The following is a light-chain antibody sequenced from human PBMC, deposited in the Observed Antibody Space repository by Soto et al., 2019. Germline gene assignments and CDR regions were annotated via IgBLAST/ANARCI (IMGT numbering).Light chain of an antibody. J-gene: IGKJ5*01. V-gene: IGKV3-20*01. Sequence: EIVLTQSPGILSLSPGERASLSCGASQSISSSFLAWYQQKPDQAPRLLIYGASSRATGIPDRFSGTGSETVFTLTISRLAPEDCAVYYCQQYDNSPITFGQGTRLEIK. CDR2: GAS. CDR3: QQYDNSPIT. CDR1: QSISSSF.